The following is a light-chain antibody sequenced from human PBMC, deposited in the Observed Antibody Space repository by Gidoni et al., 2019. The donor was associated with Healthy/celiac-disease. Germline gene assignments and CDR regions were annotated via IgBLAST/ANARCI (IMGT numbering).Light chain of an antibody. CDR1: QMLSSY. J-gene: IGKJ2*01. Sequence: EIVLTQSPATLSLSPVESATLSCRASQMLSSYLAWYQHKPGQAPRLLIYDASNRATGIPARFSGSWSVTDVTLTISSLETEDFAVYYCQQRSNWPPYTFGQGTKLEIK. CDR2: DAS. V-gene: IGKV3-11*01. CDR3: QQRSNWPPYT.